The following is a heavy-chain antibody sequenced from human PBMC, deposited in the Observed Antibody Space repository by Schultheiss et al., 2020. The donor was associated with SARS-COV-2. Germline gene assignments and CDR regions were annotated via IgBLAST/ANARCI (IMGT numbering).Heavy chain of an antibody. CDR1: GFTFSSYA. CDR2: ISYDGSNK. CDR3: VREWERGDY. V-gene: IGHV3-30*04. Sequence: GESLKISCAASGFTFSSYAMHWVRQAPGKGLEWVAVISYDGSNKYYADSVKGRFTISRDNSKNTLYLQMNSLRADDTAIYYCVREWERGDYWGQGTLVTVSS. D-gene: IGHD1-26*01. J-gene: IGHJ4*02.